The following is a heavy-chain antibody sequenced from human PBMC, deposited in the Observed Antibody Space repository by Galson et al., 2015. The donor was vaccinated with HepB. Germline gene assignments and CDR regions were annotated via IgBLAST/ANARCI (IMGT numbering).Heavy chain of an antibody. CDR3: ARDDSSIAARSFDC. CDR1: GFTFSSYN. J-gene: IGHJ4*02. V-gene: IGHV3-21*01. D-gene: IGHD6-6*01. CDR2: ISSRSVYI. Sequence: SLRLSCAASGFTFSSYNMNWVRQAPGKGLEWVSSISSRSVYIHYADSVKGRFTISRDNAKNSLYLQMNSLRAEDTAVYYCARDDSSIAARSFDCWGQGTLVTVSS.